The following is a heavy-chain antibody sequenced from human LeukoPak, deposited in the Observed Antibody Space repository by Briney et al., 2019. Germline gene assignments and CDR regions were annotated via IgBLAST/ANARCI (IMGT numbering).Heavy chain of an antibody. Sequence: GGSLRLSCVASGFSFNIYDMSWFRQAPGKGLEWVSGIRGGGPETYYADSVKGRFSISRDNSKNALFLQTNGLRAEDSAIYYCVRGIRAPDFWGQGTLVTVSS. CDR1: GFSFNIYD. V-gene: IGHV3-23*01. CDR2: IRGGGPET. CDR3: VRGIRAPDF. J-gene: IGHJ4*02.